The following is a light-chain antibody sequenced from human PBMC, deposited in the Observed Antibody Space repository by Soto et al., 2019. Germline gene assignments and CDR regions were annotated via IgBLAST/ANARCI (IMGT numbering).Light chain of an antibody. V-gene: IGKV1-5*01. CDR3: QQYYNYWT. Sequence: DIQMTQSPSTLSASVGDRVDMSCRASQSISNWLAWFQQKPGKAPQLLISGASSLESGVPSRFSGSGSGTEFTLTISSLQPGDFATYYCQQYYNYWTFGQGTKVDIK. CDR2: GAS. J-gene: IGKJ1*01. CDR1: QSISNW.